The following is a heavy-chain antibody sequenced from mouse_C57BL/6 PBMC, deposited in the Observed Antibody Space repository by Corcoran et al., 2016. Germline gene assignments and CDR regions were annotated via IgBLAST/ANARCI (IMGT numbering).Heavy chain of an antibody. V-gene: IGHV1-26*01. CDR2: INPNNGGT. J-gene: IGHJ1*03. D-gene: IGHD2-4*01. CDR1: GYTFTDYY. CDR3: AISVLITRYFDV. Sequence: EVQLQQSGPELVKPGASVKISCKASGYTFTDYYMNWVKQSHGKSLEWIGDINPNNGGTSYNQKFKGKATLTVDKSSSTAYMELRSLTSEDSAVYYCAISVLITRYFDVWGTGTTVTVSS.